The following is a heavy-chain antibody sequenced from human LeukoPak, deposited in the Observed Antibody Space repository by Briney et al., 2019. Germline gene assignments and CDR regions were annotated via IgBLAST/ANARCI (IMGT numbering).Heavy chain of an antibody. V-gene: IGHV1-2*06. CDR2: INPNSGGT. Sequence: ASVKVSCKASGYTFTSYGISWVRQAPGQGLEWMGRINPNSGGTNYAQKFQGRVTMTRDTSISTAYMELSRLRSDDTAVYYCARWGIAVAGNNWFDPWGQGTLVTVSS. CDR3: ARWGIAVAGNNWFDP. CDR1: GYTFTSYG. D-gene: IGHD6-19*01. J-gene: IGHJ5*02.